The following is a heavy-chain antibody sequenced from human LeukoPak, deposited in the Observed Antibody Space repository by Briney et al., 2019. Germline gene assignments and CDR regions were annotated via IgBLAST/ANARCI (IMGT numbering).Heavy chain of an antibody. V-gene: IGHV3-23*01. J-gene: IGHJ6*02. CDR2: ISGSGGNT. CDR3: AKPDFDSRGSRVGMDV. D-gene: IGHD3-22*01. CDR1: GLTFSNYA. Sequence: PGGSLRLSCAASGLTFSNYAMTWVRQAPGKGLEWVSTISGSGGNTYHADSVKGRFTISRDNSKSTLYLQMNSLRVEDTAVYYCAKPDFDSRGSRVGMDVWGQGITVTVSS.